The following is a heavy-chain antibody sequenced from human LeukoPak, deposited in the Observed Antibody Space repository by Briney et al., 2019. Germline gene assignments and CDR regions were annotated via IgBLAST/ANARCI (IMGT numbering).Heavy chain of an antibody. D-gene: IGHD2-21*01. J-gene: IGHJ4*02. Sequence: TGGSLRLSCAASGFTFSNAWMSWVRQAPGKGLEWVGRIKSKTDGGTTDYAAPVKGRFTISRDDSKSIAYLQMNSLKTEDTAVYYCTSSLYCGGDCYAPYWGQGTLVTVSS. CDR1: GFTFSNAW. CDR2: IKSKTDGGTT. V-gene: IGHV3-15*01. CDR3: TSSLYCGGDCYAPY.